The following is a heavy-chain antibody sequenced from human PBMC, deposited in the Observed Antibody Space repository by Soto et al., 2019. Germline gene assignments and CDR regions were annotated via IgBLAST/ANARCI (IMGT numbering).Heavy chain of an antibody. J-gene: IGHJ5*02. Sequence: QVQLVQSGAEVKKPGSSVKVSCKASGGTFSSYAISWVRQAPGQGLEWMGGIIPIFGTANYAQKFQGRVTITADEPTSTAYMELGSLRSEDTAVDYCARAIWGGDCRGGFDPWGQGTLVTVSS. CDR3: ARAIWGGDCRGGFDP. D-gene: IGHD2-21*02. V-gene: IGHV1-69*12. CDR2: IIPIFGTA. CDR1: GGTFSSYA.